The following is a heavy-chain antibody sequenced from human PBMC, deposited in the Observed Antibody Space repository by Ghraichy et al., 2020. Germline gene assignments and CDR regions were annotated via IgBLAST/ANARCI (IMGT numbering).Heavy chain of an antibody. D-gene: IGHD3-22*01. V-gene: IGHV1-24*01. J-gene: IGHJ5*02. CDR3: TTGVRLHFDSSDSLLKWLDP. Sequence: ASVKVSCKVSGFALNEQPIHWVRQAPGKGLEWMGNFDHVNGDTFYAQKFQGRVTLTEDTSTDTAYMELSSLRSDDTAVYYCTTGVRLHFDSSDSLLKWLDPWGQGTLVTVSS. CDR1: GFALNEQP. CDR2: FDHVNGDT.